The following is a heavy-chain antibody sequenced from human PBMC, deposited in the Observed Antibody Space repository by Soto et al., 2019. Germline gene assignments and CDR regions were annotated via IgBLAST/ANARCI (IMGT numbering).Heavy chain of an antibody. D-gene: IGHD2-15*01. J-gene: IGHJ6*02. V-gene: IGHV3-23*01. CDR1: GFTFSSYA. CDR3: AKDHCSGGSCYSVYYYGMDV. Sequence: GWSLRLSCAASGFTFSSYAMSWVRQAPGKGLEWVSAISGSGGSTYYADSVKGRFTISRDNSKNTLYLQMNSLRAEDTAVYYCAKDHCSGGSCYSVYYYGMDVWGQGTTVTVSS. CDR2: ISGSGGST.